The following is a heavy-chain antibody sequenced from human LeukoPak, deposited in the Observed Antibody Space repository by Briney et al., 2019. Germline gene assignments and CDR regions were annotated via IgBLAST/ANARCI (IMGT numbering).Heavy chain of an antibody. CDR1: GFTFSNYW. D-gene: IGHD3-9*01. J-gene: IGHJ4*02. Sequence: GGSLRLSCAASGFTFSNYWMSWVRQAPGKGLEWVANIKQGGSEKYYVDSVKGRFIISRDNAKKLLYLQMNSLRAEDTAVYYCARFSPGDYYDILTGYYNAYFDYWGQGTLVTVSS. V-gene: IGHV3-7*01. CDR3: ARFSPGDYYDILTGYYNAYFDY. CDR2: IKQGGSEK.